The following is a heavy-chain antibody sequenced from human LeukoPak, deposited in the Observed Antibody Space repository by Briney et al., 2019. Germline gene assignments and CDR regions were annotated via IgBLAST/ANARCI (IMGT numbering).Heavy chain of an antibody. CDR3: ARGINVGATSY. CDR1: GGSISTYY. V-gene: IGHV4-59*01. CDR2: VQYSGNT. D-gene: IGHD1-26*01. J-gene: IGHJ4*02. Sequence: PSETLSLTCTVSGGSISTYYWSCVRQSPGKGLEWIGCVQYSGNTKYNPLFKSRVTISVDTSKNQFSLRLSSVTTADTAMYFCARGINVGATSYWGQGTMVTVSA.